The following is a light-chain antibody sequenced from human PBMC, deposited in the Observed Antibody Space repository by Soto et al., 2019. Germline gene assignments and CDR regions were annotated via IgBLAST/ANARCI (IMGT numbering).Light chain of an antibody. CDR1: QSVSNTY. CDR2: DAS. CDR3: QQYGRSAGLFT. V-gene: IGKV3-20*01. Sequence: EIVLTQSPGTLSLSPGERATLSCRASQSVSNTYLAWYQQKPGQAPRLLIYDASSRATGIPDRFSGSGSGTDVTLTISRLEPEDFAVYYCQQYGRSAGLFTFGPGTKVDIK. J-gene: IGKJ3*01.